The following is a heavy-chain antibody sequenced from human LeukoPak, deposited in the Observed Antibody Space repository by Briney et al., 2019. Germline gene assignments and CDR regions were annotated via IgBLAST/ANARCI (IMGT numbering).Heavy chain of an antibody. V-gene: IGHV3-74*01. Sequence: GGSLRLSCAASGFTLSTYWMHWVRPAPGKGLGWVSRINSDGSSASYADSVKGRFTISRDNAKNTLYLQMNSLRAEDTAVYYCARGPSGGRYYVGDYWGQGTLVTVSS. CDR2: INSDGSSA. CDR3: ARGPSGGRYYVGDY. J-gene: IGHJ4*02. D-gene: IGHD1-26*01. CDR1: GFTLSTYW.